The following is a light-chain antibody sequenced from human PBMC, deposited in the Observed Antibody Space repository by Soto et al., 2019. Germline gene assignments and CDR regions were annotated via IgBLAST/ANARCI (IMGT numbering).Light chain of an antibody. V-gene: IGKV1D-8*01. J-gene: IGKJ2*01. CDR2: AAS. CDR3: QQYYRFPFT. CDR1: QDVNRY. Sequence: VIWVTPSPSLLSASTGDRFTITCRMSQDVNRYLALYQQKPGKAPELLIYAASTLQSGVPSRFTGSGSGTDFTLTISSLQSEDFATYYCQQYYRFPFTFGQGTKLEIK.